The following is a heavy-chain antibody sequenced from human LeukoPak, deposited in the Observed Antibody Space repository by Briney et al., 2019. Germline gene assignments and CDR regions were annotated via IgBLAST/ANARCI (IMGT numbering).Heavy chain of an antibody. CDR1: GFTVSSNY. Sequence: GSLRLSCAASGFTVSSNYMSWVRQAPGKGLEWVSVIYSGGSTYYADSVKGRFTISRDNSKNTLYLQMNSLRAEDTAVYYCARSPGAYCGGDCYPYYLDYWGQGALVTVSS. CDR2: IYSGGST. J-gene: IGHJ4*02. V-gene: IGHV3-53*01. D-gene: IGHD2-21*02. CDR3: ARSPGAYCGGDCYPYYLDY.